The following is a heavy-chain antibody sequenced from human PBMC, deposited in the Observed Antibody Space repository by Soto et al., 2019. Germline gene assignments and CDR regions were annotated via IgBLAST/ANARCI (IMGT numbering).Heavy chain of an antibody. Sequence: EVQLVESGGGLVQPGRSLRLSCTASGFTLGDYAMSWVRQAPGKGLEWVGFIRSKAYGGTTEYAASVKGRFTISRDDSKSIAYLQMNSLKTEDTAVYYCTRVGWNYGGALDYWGQGTLVTVSS. CDR2: IRSKAYGGTT. D-gene: IGHD1-7*01. CDR1: GFTLGDYA. J-gene: IGHJ4*02. CDR3: TRVGWNYGGALDY. V-gene: IGHV3-49*04.